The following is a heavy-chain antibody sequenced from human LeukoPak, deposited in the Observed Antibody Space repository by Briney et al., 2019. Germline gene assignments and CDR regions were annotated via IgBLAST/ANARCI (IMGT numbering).Heavy chain of an antibody. J-gene: IGHJ4*02. Sequence: QSGGSLRLSCAASGFTFSSYTMSWVRQAPGKGLKWVSTISTGGGNTYYADSVQGRFTVSRDDSKNTLYLQMNSLRAEDTAVYYCAKDGGLWISAHWGDSWGRGTLVTVSS. CDR2: ISTGGGNT. CDR1: GFTFSSYT. V-gene: IGHV3-23*01. CDR3: AKDGGLWISAHWGDS. D-gene: IGHD2-2*03.